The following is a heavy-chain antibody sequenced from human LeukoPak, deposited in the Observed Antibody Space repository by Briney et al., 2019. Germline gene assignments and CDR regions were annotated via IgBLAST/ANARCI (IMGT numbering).Heavy chain of an antibody. CDR2: IAYGGSDK. CDR3: VAIAVAGQFY. J-gene: IGHJ4*02. Sequence: GGSLRLSCAASGFAFSGYGMHWVRQAPGKGLEWVTYIAYGGSDKFYADSVRGRFTISRDNSKNTLYVQMNSLRVEDTAMYYCVAIAVAGQFYWGQGTLVTVSS. D-gene: IGHD6-19*01. CDR1: GFAFSGYG. V-gene: IGHV3-30*02.